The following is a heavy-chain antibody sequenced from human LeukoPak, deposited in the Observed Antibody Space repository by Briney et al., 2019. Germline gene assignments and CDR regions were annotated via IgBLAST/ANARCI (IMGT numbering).Heavy chain of an antibody. CDR2: IYYSGST. CDR3: ARAPAVVPAAPTNPGGNWFDP. CDR1: GGPISSYY. Sequence: PSETLSLTCTVSGGPISSYYWSWIRQPPGKGLEWIGYIYYSGSTNYNPSLKSRVTISVDTSKNRFSLKLSSVTAADTAVYYCARAPAVVPAAPTNPGGNWFDPWGQGTLVTVSS. V-gene: IGHV4-59*01. D-gene: IGHD2-2*01. J-gene: IGHJ5*02.